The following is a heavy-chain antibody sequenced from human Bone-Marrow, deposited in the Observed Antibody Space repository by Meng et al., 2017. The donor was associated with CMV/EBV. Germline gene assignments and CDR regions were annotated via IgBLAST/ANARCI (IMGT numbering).Heavy chain of an antibody. V-gene: IGHV4-39*01. CDR1: GCSISSSSYY. CDR3: ARSNFTYYYDSSGYYLFDY. Sequence: SETLSLTCTVSGCSISSSSYYWGWIRQPPGKGLEWIGSIYCRGSIYYNPSLKSRVTISVDTSKNQFSLKLTSVTAADTAVYYCARSNFTYYYDSSGYYLFDYWGQGTMVTVSS. CDR2: IYCRGSI. D-gene: IGHD3-22*01. J-gene: IGHJ4*01.